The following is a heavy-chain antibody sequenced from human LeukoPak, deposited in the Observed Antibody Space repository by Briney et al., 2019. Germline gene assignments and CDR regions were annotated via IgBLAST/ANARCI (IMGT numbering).Heavy chain of an antibody. CDR2: ISGSATST. D-gene: IGHD6-19*01. J-gene: IGHJ4*02. CDR1: GFTFSGYA. V-gene: IGHV3-23*01. Sequence: PGGSLRLSCAASGFTFSGYAMRWVRQAPGKGLEWVSSISGSATSTFYADSVKGRFTISRNNSKNTLFLQMNSLRAEDTALYYCAKRHNSGWYYFDYWGQGTLVTVSS. CDR3: AKRHNSGWYYFDY.